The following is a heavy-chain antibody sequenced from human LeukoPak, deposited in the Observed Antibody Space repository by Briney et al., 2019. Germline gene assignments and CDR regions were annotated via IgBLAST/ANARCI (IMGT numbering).Heavy chain of an antibody. J-gene: IGHJ4*02. CDR3: ARRDYYGSGSSYPFDY. V-gene: IGHV4-39*01. CDR1: GGSISSNSYY. D-gene: IGHD3-10*01. Sequence: SETLSLTCTVSGGSISSNSYYWGWIRQPPGKGLEWIGSIYYSGSTYYNPSLKSRVTISVDTSKNQFSLKLSSVTAADTAVYYCARRDYYGSGSSYPFDYWGQGTLVTVSS. CDR2: IYYSGST.